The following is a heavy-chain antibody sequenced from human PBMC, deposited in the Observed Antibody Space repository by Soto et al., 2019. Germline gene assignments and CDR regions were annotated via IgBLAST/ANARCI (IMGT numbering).Heavy chain of an antibody. CDR3: ARDRPYCISTSCYSYYYGMDV. V-gene: IGHV3-30-3*01. J-gene: IGHJ6*02. D-gene: IGHD2-2*01. Sequence: QVQLVESGGGVVQPGRSLRLSCAASGFTFSSYAMHWVRQAPGKGLEWVAVISDDGSNKYYADSVKGRFTISRDNSKNTLYLQMNSLRAEDTAVYYCARDRPYCISTSCYSYYYGMDVWGQGTTVTVSS. CDR1: GFTFSSYA. CDR2: ISDDGSNK.